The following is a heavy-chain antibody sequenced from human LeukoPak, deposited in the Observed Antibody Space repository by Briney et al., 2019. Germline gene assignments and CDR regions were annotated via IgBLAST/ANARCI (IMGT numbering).Heavy chain of an antibody. V-gene: IGHV3-23*01. J-gene: IGHJ4*02. CDR1: GFTFSSYA. CDR2: ISGSGSTI. D-gene: IGHD4-17*01. Sequence: GGSLRLSCAASGFTFSSYAMSWVRQAPGKGLEWVSAISGSGSTIYYADSVKGRFTISRDNAKNSLYLQMNSLRAEDTAVYYCARDLDMTTVTTPFDYWGQGTLVTVSS. CDR3: ARDLDMTTVTTPFDY.